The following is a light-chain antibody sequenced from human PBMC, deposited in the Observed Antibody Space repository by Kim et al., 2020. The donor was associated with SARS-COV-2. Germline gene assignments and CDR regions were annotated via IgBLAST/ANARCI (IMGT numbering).Light chain of an antibody. J-gene: IGKJ1*01. CDR1: QGISSY. CDR3: QQCYSYPQT. Sequence: ASTGDRVTITCRASQGISSYLAWYQQKPGKAPKLLIYAASTLQSGVPSRFSGSGSGTDFTLTISCLQSEDFATYYCQQCYSYPQTFGQGTKVDIK. V-gene: IGKV1-8*01. CDR2: AAS.